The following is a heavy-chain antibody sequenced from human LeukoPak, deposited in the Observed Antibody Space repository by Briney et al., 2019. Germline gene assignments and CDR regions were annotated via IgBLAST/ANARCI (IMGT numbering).Heavy chain of an antibody. V-gene: IGHV4-59*01. J-gene: IGHJ5*02. Sequence: NPSETLSLTCTVSGGSISSSYWSWIRQPPGKGLEWIGYIYYSGNTNYNPSLKSRVTISVDTSKNQFSLKLTSVTAEDTAVYYCAKMKLSAAGFDPWGQGTLVTVSS. CDR1: GGSISSSY. D-gene: IGHD1-14*01. CDR3: AKMKLSAAGFDP. CDR2: IYYSGNT.